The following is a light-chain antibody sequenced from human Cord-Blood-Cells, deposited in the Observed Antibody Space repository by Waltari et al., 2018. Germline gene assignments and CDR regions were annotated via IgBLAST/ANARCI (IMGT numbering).Light chain of an antibody. CDR2: LNSDGSH. V-gene: IGLV4-69*01. CDR1: SGHSSYA. J-gene: IGLJ3*02. CDR3: QTWGTGIQV. Sequence: QLVLTQSPSASASLGASVKLTCTLSSGHSSYAIAWHQQQPEKGPRYLMKLNSDGSHSKGDGIPDRFSSSSAGAERYLTISCLQSEDGADYYCQTWGTGIQVFGGGTKLTVL.